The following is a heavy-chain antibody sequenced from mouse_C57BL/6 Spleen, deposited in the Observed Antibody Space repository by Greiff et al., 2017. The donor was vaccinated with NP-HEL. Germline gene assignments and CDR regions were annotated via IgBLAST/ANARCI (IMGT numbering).Heavy chain of an antibody. CDR3: AVYYSNRFAY. Sequence: VQLQQSGPVLVKPGASVKMSCKASGYAFSSSWMNWVKQRPGKGLEWIGRIYPGDGDTNYNGKFKGKATLTADKSSSTAYMQLSSLTSEDSAVYFCAVYYSNRFAYWGQGTLVTVSA. CDR2: IYPGDGDT. D-gene: IGHD2-5*01. J-gene: IGHJ3*01. CDR1: GYAFSSSW. V-gene: IGHV1-82*01.